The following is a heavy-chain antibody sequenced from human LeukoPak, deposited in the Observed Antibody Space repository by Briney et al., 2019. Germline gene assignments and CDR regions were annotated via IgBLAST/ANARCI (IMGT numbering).Heavy chain of an antibody. CDR1: GLTFSSYD. Sequence: GGSPRLSCAASGLTFSSYDIHWVRQAPGKGLEWVAIIWSDGSNIYYADSVKGRFTISRDNSKNTLYLQMNSLRAEDTAVYYCARVQETYFDHWGQGTLVTVSS. CDR2: IWSDGSNI. J-gene: IGHJ4*02. V-gene: IGHV3-33*01. CDR3: ARVQETYFDH.